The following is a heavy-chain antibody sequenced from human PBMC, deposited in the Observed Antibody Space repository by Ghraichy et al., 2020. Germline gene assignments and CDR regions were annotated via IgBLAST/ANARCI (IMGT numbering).Heavy chain of an antibody. Sequence: GESLNISCAASGFNFNNYAMHWVRQAPGKGLEWVALISYDGNNKYDADPVKGRFTISRDNSTNTLYLQMNSLRVEDTAIYYCARGLGRNSWSFGYWGQGILVTVSS. V-gene: IGHV3-30*04. D-gene: IGHD2-15*01. J-gene: IGHJ4*02. CDR2: ISYDGNNK. CDR3: ARGLGRNSWSFGY. CDR1: GFNFNNYA.